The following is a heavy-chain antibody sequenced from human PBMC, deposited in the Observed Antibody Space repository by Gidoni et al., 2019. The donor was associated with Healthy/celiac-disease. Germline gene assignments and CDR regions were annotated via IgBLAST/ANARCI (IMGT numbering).Heavy chain of an antibody. CDR2: IGGSGGST. CDR3: AKYPPLWFGELSHFDY. CDR1: GFTFSSYA. J-gene: IGHJ4*02. Sequence: EVQLLESGGGLVQPGGALRLPCSAPGFTFSSYAMSWVRQAPGKGGEWVSAIGGSGGSTYYADSVKGRFTISRDNSKNTLYLQMNSLRAEDTAVYYCAKYPPLWFGELSHFDYWGQGTLVTVSS. V-gene: IGHV3-23*01. D-gene: IGHD3-10*01.